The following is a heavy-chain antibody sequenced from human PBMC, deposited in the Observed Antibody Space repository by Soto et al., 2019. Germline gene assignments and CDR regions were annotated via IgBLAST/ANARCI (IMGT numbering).Heavy chain of an antibody. CDR1: GGTFSSYA. CDR3: ARDPENSSGYPD. D-gene: IGHD3-22*01. CDR2: IIPIFGTA. Sequence: GASVKVSCKASGGTFSSYAISWVRQAPGQGLEWMGGIIPIFGTANYAQKFQGRVTVTADESTSTAYMELSSLRSEDTAVYYCARDPENSSGYPDWGQGTLVTVSS. J-gene: IGHJ4*02. V-gene: IGHV1-69*13.